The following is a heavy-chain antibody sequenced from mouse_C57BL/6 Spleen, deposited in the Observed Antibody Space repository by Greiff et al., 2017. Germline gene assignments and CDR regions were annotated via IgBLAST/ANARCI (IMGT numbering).Heavy chain of an antibody. CDR2: INPSSGYT. CDR1: GYTFTSYT. J-gene: IGHJ2*01. Sequence: VQLQQSGAELARPGASVKMSCKASGYTFTSYTMHWVKQRPGQGLEWIGYINPSSGYTKYNQKFKDKATLTADKSSSTAYMQLSSLTSEDSAVYYWARGEPLDHGGQGTTLTVSS. CDR3: ARGEPLDH. V-gene: IGHV1-4*01.